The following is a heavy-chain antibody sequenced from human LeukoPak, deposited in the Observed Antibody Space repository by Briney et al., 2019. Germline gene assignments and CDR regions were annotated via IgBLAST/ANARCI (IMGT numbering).Heavy chain of an antibody. CDR3: AQQLAVEGNHYYYYGLDV. CDR2: ISSTTSNI. CDR1: GFTFRSYG. D-gene: IGHD6-13*01. V-gene: IGHV3-48*02. Sequence: GGSLRLSCAASGFTFRSYGMHWVRQAPGKGLEWVSYISSTTSNIYYADSVKGRFTISRDNAKNSLYLQMNSLRDEDTAVYYCAQQLAVEGNHYYYYGLDVWGPGTTVTVSS. J-gene: IGHJ6*02.